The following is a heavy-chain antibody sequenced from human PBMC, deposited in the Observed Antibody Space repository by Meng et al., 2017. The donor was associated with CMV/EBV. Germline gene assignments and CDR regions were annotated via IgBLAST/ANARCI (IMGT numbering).Heavy chain of an antibody. CDR3: ARDSRITGNQRLVDY. D-gene: IGHD1-20*01. J-gene: IGHJ4*02. CDR2: ISSSSSTI. Sequence: LSLTCAVYGGSFSGYYWSWIRQPPGKGLEWVSYISSSSSTIYYADSVKGRFTISRDNAKNSLYLQMNSLRAEDTAVYYCARDSRITGNQRLVDYWGQGTLVTVSS. V-gene: IGHV3-11*04. CDR1: GGSFSGYY.